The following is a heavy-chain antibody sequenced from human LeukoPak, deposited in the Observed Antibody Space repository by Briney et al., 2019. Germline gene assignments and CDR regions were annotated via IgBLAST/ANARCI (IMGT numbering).Heavy chain of an antibody. V-gene: IGHV4-39*07. J-gene: IGHJ6*03. CDR1: GGSINSRSYS. Sequence: SETLSLTCSVSGGSINSRSYSWTWIRQPPGKDLEWIGSINYRGNTYFNPSLKSRVSMSVDTSTNQFSLRLRSVTAADTAVYYCAREASSTMSGYYHMDVWGKGTTVTVSS. D-gene: IGHD3-10*02. CDR2: INYRGNT. CDR3: AREASSTMSGYYHMDV.